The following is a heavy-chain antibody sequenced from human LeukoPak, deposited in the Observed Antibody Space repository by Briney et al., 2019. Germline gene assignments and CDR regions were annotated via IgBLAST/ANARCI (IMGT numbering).Heavy chain of an antibody. D-gene: IGHD4-23*01. J-gene: IGHJ4*02. CDR2: IYTSGST. CDR1: GGSFDGYS. V-gene: IGHV4-4*07. Sequence: SETLSLTCGIYGGSFDGYSWSWIRQPAGKGLEWIGRIYTSGSTNYNPSLKSRVTMSVDTSKNQFSLKLSSVTAADTAVYYCARDQYGGDSIIDYWGQGTLVTVSS. CDR3: ARDQYGGDSIIDY.